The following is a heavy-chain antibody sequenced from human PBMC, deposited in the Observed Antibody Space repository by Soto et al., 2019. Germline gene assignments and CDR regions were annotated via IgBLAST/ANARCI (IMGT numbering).Heavy chain of an antibody. CDR1: GGTFSSYA. CDR3: AREYCSGGSCAQDHYAFDI. J-gene: IGHJ3*02. Sequence: QVQLVQSGAEVKKPGSSVKVSCKASGGTFSSYAISWVRQAPGQGLEWMGGIIPIFGTANYAQKFQGRVTITADESTSTAYMELSSLRSEDTAVYYCAREYCSGGSCAQDHYAFDIWGQGTMVTVSS. CDR2: IIPIFGTA. V-gene: IGHV1-69*01. D-gene: IGHD2-15*01.